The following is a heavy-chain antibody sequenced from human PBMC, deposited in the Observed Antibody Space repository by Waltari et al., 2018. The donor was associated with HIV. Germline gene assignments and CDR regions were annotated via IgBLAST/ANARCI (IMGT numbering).Heavy chain of an antibody. CDR1: GGTFSSYA. Sequence: QVQLVQSGAEVTKPGSSVKVSCKASGGTFSSYAITWVRQAPGQGLEWMGGIIPIFGTANYAQNFQGRVTITADESTSTAYMELSSLRSEDTAVYYCARLSEIYSSSSGAFDYWGQGTLVTVSS. CDR3: ARLSEIYSSSSGAFDY. V-gene: IGHV1-69*01. J-gene: IGHJ4*02. CDR2: IIPIFGTA. D-gene: IGHD6-6*01.